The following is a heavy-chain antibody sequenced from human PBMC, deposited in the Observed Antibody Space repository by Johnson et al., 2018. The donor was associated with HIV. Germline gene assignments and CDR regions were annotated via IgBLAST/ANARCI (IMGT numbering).Heavy chain of an antibody. D-gene: IGHD4-23*01. J-gene: IGHJ3*02. CDR1: GFAFSSSA. Sequence: QVQLVESGGGVVQPGTSLRLSCTASGFAFSSSALHWVRQAPGKGLEWVAVISYDGRDASYADSVQGRFTSSRDNSKNTLYLQMNSLRAEDTAVYYCAKDRGDYGGNRDAFDIWGQGTMVTVSS. V-gene: IGHV3-30*04. CDR2: ISYDGRDA. CDR3: AKDRGDYGGNRDAFDI.